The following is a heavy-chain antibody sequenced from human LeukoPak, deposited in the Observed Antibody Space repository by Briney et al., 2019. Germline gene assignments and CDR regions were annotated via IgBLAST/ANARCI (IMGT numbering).Heavy chain of an antibody. D-gene: IGHD2-2*01. J-gene: IGHJ5*02. CDR1: GFTFDDYA. CDR2: INWDGGST. CDR3: AKDMGYCSSTSCSPWFDP. Sequence: GGSLRLSCAASGFTFDDYAMHWVRQAPGKGLEWVSPINWDGGSTYYADSVEGRFPISRDSSKNSLYLQMNSLRAEDTALYYCAKDMGYCSSTSCSPWFDPWGQGTLVTVSS. V-gene: IGHV3-43D*03.